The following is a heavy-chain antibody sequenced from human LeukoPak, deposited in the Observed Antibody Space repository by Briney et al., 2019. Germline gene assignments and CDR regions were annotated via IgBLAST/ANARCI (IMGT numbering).Heavy chain of an antibody. CDR3: ARAKKYSSGWGDFDY. CDR2: ISSSSSYI. CDR1: GFTFSSYS. Sequence: GGSLRLSCAASGFTFSSYSMNWVRQAPGKGLEWVSSISSSSSYIYYADSVKGRFTISRDNAKNSLYLQMYSLRAEDTAVYYCARAKKYSSGWGDFDYWGQGTLVTVSS. V-gene: IGHV3-21*01. J-gene: IGHJ4*02. D-gene: IGHD6-19*01.